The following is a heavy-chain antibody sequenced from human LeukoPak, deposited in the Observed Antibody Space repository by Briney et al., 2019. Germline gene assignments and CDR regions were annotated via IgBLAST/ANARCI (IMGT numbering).Heavy chain of an antibody. Sequence: VASVKVSCKASGYTFTGYYMHWVRQAPGQGLEWMGWINPNSGGTNYAQKFQGRVTMTRDTSISTAYMELSRLRSDDTAVYYCARDQGIAASYDYWGQGTLVTVSS. CDR1: GYTFTGYY. D-gene: IGHD6-13*01. CDR2: INPNSGGT. V-gene: IGHV1-2*02. J-gene: IGHJ4*02. CDR3: ARDQGIAASYDY.